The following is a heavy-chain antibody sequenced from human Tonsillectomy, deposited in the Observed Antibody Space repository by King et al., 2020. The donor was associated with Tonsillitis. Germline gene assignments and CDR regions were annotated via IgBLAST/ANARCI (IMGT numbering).Heavy chain of an antibody. CDR3: ARVSCSSTSCYYYFDY. CDR2: IDYSGST. CDR1: GGSISSYY. J-gene: IGHJ4*02. Sequence: VQLQESGPGLVKPSETLSLTCTVSGGSISSYYWSWIRQPPGKGLEWIGYIDYSGSTNYNPSLKSRVTISVDTSKNQFSLKLSSVTAADTAVYYWARVSCSSTSCYYYFDYWGQGTLVTVSS. D-gene: IGHD2-2*01. V-gene: IGHV4-59*01.